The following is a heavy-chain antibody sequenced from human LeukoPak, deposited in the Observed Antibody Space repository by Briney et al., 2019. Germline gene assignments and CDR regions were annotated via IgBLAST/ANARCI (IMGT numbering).Heavy chain of an antibody. Sequence: SETLSLTCAVSGSSISSDYYWGWVRQPPGKGLEWVGSIYHDETTYYNPSLKSRVTMSVDTSKNQFSLKLSSVTAADTAVYYCARQTMVRWNYYYYYYMDVWGQGTLVTVSS. CDR2: IYHDETT. J-gene: IGHJ6*03. D-gene: IGHD3-10*01. CDR1: GSSISSDYY. V-gene: IGHV4-38-2*01. CDR3: ARQTMVRWNYYYYYYMDV.